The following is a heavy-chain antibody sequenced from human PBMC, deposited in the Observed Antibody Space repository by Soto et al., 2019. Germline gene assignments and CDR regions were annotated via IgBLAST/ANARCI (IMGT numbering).Heavy chain of an antibody. J-gene: IGHJ4*02. CDR1: GGSISSSSYY. V-gene: IGHV4-39*01. CDR2: IYYSGST. Sequence: SETLSLTCTVSGGSISSSSYYWGWIRQPPGKGLEWIGSIYYSGSTYYNPSLKSRVTISVDTSKNQFSLKLSSETAADTAVCYCARARVWTLDDPYFVATTLLWYFIDYWGQGTLVT. D-gene: IGHD5-12*01. CDR3: ARARVWTLDDPYFVATTLLWYFIDY.